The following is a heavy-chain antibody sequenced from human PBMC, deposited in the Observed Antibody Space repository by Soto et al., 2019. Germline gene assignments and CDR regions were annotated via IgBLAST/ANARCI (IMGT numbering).Heavy chain of an antibody. CDR1: GFSFSTYG. J-gene: IGHJ4*02. V-gene: IGHV3-30*18. CDR3: AKEGYLGSGIDFRHYFDY. CDR2: MSYDGSNK. Sequence: GGSLRLSCATSGFSFSTYGVHWVRQAPGKGLEWVATMSYDGSNKFYGDSVKGRFTISRDNSKNTLYLQMDSLRPEDTAVYFCAKEGYLGSGIDFRHYFDYWGQGTLVTVSS. D-gene: IGHD3-10*01.